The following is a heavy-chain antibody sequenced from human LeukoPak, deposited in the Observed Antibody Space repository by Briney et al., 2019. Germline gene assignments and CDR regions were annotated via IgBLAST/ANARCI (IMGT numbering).Heavy chain of an antibody. Sequence: PGGSLRLSCAASGFTFSDYYMSWIRQAPGKGLEWVGRSRNKANSYTTEYAASVKGRFTISRDDSKNSMSLQMDSLKTEDTAVYYCAKDDLSGSGTWYVFDVWGQGTMVIVSS. V-gene: IGHV3-72*01. CDR2: SRNKANSYTT. CDR1: GFTFSDYY. CDR3: AKDDLSGSGTWYVFDV. J-gene: IGHJ3*01. D-gene: IGHD1-26*01.